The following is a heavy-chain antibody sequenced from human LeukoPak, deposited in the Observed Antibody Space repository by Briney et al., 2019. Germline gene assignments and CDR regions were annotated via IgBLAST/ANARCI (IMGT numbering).Heavy chain of an antibody. J-gene: IGHJ4*02. CDR2: INPHNGDT. Sequence: GASVKVSCKASGYSFTAQYMHWLRQAPGQGLEWMGWINPHNGDTKYAQSFLGRLIMTRDTSTTTAYMELSSLRSDDTAVYFCASYPRSVITPPFDYWGQGTLVTVSS. CDR1: GYSFTAQY. V-gene: IGHV1-2*02. CDR3: ASYPRSVITPPFDY. D-gene: IGHD3-22*01.